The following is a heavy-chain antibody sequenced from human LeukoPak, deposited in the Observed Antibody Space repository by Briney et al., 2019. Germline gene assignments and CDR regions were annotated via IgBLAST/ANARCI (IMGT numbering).Heavy chain of an antibody. CDR3: ARDVGGYGTKGYHFDY. V-gene: IGHV3-48*02. CDR2: ISSSSSTI. Sequence: PGGSLRLSCAASGLTFSSYSMNWVRQAPGKGLEWVSYISSSSSTIYYADSVKGRFTISRDNAKNSLYLQMNSLRDEDTAVYYCARDVGGYGTKGYHFDYWGQGTLSPSPQ. CDR1: GLTFSSYS. J-gene: IGHJ4*02. D-gene: IGHD5-12*01.